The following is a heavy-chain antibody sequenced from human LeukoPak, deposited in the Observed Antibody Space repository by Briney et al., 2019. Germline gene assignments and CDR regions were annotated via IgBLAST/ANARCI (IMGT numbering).Heavy chain of an antibody. V-gene: IGHV5-51*01. CDR3: ARHEAAAAGRSWFDP. J-gene: IGHJ5*02. CDR1: EYSFTSYW. D-gene: IGHD6-13*01. CDR2: IYPGDSDT. Sequence: GESLKISCKGSEYSFTSYWIGWVRQMPGKGLEWMGIIYPGDSDTRYSPSFQGQVTISADKSISTAYLQWSSLKASDTAMYYCARHEAAAAGRSWFDPWGQGTLVTVSS.